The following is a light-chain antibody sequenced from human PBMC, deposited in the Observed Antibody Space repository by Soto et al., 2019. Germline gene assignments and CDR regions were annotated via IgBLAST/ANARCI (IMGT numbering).Light chain of an antibody. CDR1: TGVVTSGHS. J-gene: IGLJ3*02. Sequence: QTVVTQEPSLTVSPGGTVTLTCGSSTGVVTSGHSPYWFQQKPGQAPMTVIYDTNSRHSWTPARFSGSLLGGKAALTLSGAQPEDEAEYFCLLVYSDTWVISGGTKLTVL. V-gene: IGLV7-46*01. CDR2: DTN. CDR3: LLVYSDTWV.